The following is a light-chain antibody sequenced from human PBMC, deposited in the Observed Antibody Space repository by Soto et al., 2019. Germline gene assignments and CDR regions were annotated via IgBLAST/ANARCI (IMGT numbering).Light chain of an antibody. J-gene: IGLJ1*01. CDR1: SSDVGSYDH. CDR2: EVS. V-gene: IGLV2-14*01. CDR3: ISYTGSSTSYV. Sequence: QSVLAQPASVSGSPGQSITISFSETSSDVGSYDHVAWYQQFPGKTPKLMIYEVSNRPSGVSSRFSGSKSGNTASLTISGLQAEDEADYYCISYTGSSTSYVFGSGTKVTVL.